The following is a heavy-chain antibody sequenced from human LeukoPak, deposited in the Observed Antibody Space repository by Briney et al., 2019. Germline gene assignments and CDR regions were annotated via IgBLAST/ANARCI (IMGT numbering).Heavy chain of an antibody. J-gene: IGHJ1*01. D-gene: IGHD6-19*01. CDR3: AKDWIAVAGTDRFEYFYD. CDR1: GFTVSSYA. CDR2: ISGSGSNT. Sequence: PGGSLRLSCAGSGFTVSSYAMSWVRQAPGKGLEWVAAISGSGSNTYYADSVKGRFTISRDDSKNMLSLQVNSLRLEDTAVYYWAKDWIAVAGTDRFEYFYDWGQGTLVTVSS. V-gene: IGHV3-23*01.